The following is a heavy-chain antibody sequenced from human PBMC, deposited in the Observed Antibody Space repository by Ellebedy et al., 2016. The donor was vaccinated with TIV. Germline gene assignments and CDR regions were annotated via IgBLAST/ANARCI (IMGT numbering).Heavy chain of an antibody. D-gene: IGHD1-26*01. CDR3: ARGVGSDISAFDI. CDR1: GYTFTSYD. CDR2: MHPNSGNT. J-gene: IGHJ3*02. V-gene: IGHV1-8*01. Sequence: ASVKVSXXASGYTFTSYDINWVRQATGQGPEWMGWMHPNSGNTGYAQKFQGRVTMTRDTSISTAYMELSSLRSEDTAVYYCARGVGSDISAFDIWGQGTMITVSS.